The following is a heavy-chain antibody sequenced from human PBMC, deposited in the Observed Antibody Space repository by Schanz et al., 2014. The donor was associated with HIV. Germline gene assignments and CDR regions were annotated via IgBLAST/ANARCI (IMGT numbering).Heavy chain of an antibody. V-gene: IGHV3-9*01. CDR1: GFTFDDYA. CDR3: AKDIGRDVGYGLDV. D-gene: IGHD1-26*01. CDR2: ITWNSGKK. Sequence: EVQLVESGGGLVQPGRSLRLSCAASGFTFDDYAMHWVRQTPGRGLEWVSGITWNSGKKGYAKSVKGRFTISRDNAKNSLSLQMNSLRVEDTALYYCAKDIGRDVGYGLDVWGQGTTVTVSS. J-gene: IGHJ6*02.